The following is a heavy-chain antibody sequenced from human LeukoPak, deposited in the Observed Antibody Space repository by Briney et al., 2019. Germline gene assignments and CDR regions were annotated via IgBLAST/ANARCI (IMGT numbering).Heavy chain of an antibody. CDR3: ARANRYDLYFDY. V-gene: IGHV4-38-2*02. Sequence: SETLSLTCTVSAYSISSGYYWGWIRQPPGKGLEWIGSLSHSGSTYYNPSLKSRVTISVDTSKNQFSLRLNSVTAADTAVYYCARANRYDLYFDYWGQGTLVTVSS. CDR2: LSHSGST. D-gene: IGHD5-12*01. J-gene: IGHJ4*02. CDR1: AYSISSGYY.